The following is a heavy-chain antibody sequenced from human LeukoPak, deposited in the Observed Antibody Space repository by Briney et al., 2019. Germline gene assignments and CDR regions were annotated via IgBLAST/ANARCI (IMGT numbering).Heavy chain of an antibody. D-gene: IGHD3-22*01. CDR1: GYPLTELS. Sequence: ASVKVSCKVSGYPLTELSMTWCRKAPGKGLKGRGGFDPEDGETIYAQKFQGRVTMTEDTSTDTAYMELSSLRSEDTAVYYCATDMHYYDSSAGYWGQGTLVTVSS. CDR2: FDPEDGET. CDR3: ATDMHYYDSSAGY. J-gene: IGHJ4*02. V-gene: IGHV1-24*01.